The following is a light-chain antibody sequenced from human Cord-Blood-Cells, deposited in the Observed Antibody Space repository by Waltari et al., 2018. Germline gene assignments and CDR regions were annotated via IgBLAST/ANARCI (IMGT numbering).Light chain of an antibody. Sequence: QSVLTQPPSASGTPGQRVTLSCSGSSSNIGRNYVYWYQPPPGTAPKLPSYRNNQRPSGVPDRFSGSKSGTSASLAISGRRSEDEADYYCAAWDDSLSGPVFGGGTKLTVL. CDR2: RNN. V-gene: IGLV1-47*01. CDR1: SSNIGRNY. CDR3: AAWDDSLSGPV. J-gene: IGLJ3*02.